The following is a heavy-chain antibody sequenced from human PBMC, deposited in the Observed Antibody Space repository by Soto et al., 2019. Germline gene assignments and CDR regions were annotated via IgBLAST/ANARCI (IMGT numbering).Heavy chain of an antibody. CDR2: IYYSGST. V-gene: IGHV4-30-4*01. D-gene: IGHD2-15*01. J-gene: IGHJ6*02. CDR1: GGSISSGDYY. CDR3: ARNLGYCSGGSCYPDYGMDV. Sequence: SETLSLTCTVSGGSISSGDYYWSWIRQPPGKGLEWIGYIYYSGSTYYNPSLKSRVTISVDTSKNQFSLKLSSVTAADTAVYYCARNLGYCSGGSCYPDYGMDVWGQGTTVTVSS.